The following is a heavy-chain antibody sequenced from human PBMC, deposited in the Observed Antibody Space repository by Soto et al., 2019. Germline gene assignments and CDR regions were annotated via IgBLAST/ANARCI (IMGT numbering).Heavy chain of an antibody. D-gene: IGHD2-2*01. V-gene: IGHV3-30*18. J-gene: IGHJ4*02. CDR2: ISYDGSHK. CDR1: GFNFSSYG. Sequence: HVQLVESGGGVVQPGRSLRLSCAVSGFNFSSYGMHWVRQAPGKGLEWVAVISYDGSHKASADSVKGRFAISRDNSKNPLFLQINSLTVEATAVSYGAKDHVKPSSWPADLGQGTLGTVSS. CDR3: AKDHVKPSSWPAD.